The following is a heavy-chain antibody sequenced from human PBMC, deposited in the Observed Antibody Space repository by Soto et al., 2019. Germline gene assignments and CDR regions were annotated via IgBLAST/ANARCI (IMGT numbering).Heavy chain of an antibody. D-gene: IGHD6-13*01. CDR3: ARGAGGSSRYYFDY. J-gene: IGHJ4*02. CDR2: IYYSGST. V-gene: IGHV4-59*01. Sequence: SETLSLTCTVSGGSISSYYWSWIRQPPGKGLEWIGYIYYSGSTNYNPSLKSRVTISVDTSKNQFSLKLSSVTAADTAVYYCARGAGGSSRYYFDYWGQGTLVTVSS. CDR1: GGSISSYY.